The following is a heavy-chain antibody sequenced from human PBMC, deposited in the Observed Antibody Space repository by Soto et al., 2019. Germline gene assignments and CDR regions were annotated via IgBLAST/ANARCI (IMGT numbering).Heavy chain of an antibody. D-gene: IGHD7-27*01. V-gene: IGHV5-51*01. Sequence: GESLKISCKGSGYSFSSYWIGWVRQMPGRGLEWMGITYPGDSDTRYSPSFQGQVTISADKSISTAYLQWSSLKASDSAMYYCVRTPNFGLGLYYNGMDVWGQGTTVTVSS. CDR2: TYPGDSDT. CDR1: GYSFSSYW. CDR3: VRTPNFGLGLYYNGMDV. J-gene: IGHJ6*02.